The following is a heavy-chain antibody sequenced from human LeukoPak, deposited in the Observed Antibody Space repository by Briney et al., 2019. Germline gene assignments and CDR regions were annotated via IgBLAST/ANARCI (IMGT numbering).Heavy chain of an antibody. CDR2: INPSGGST. J-gene: IGHJ4*02. D-gene: IGHD2-8*02. CDR3: VRNLMQFTGLAY. CDR1: GDTFTTSH. Sequence: ASVKVSCKASGDTFTTSHMHWVRQAPGKGLEWLGKINPSGGSTTYAQQFRGRVSMTRDLSMSTVYVELSSLTFEDTAVYYCVRNLMQFTGLAYWGQGTLVTVCS. V-gene: IGHV1-46*01.